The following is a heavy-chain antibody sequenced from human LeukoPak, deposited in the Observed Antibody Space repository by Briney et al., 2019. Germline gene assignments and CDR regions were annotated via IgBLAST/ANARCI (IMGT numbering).Heavy chain of an antibody. J-gene: IGHJ5*02. D-gene: IGHD3-3*01. Sequence: SGTLSLTCTVSGGSIRGSGYYWSWIRQHPGKGLEWIGYIYYSGSTYYNPSLKSRVTISVDTSKNQFSLKLSSVTAADTAVYYCAVLRFCEWPNWFDPWGQGTLVTVSS. CDR2: IYYSGST. CDR1: GGSIRGSGYY. CDR3: AVLRFCEWPNWFDP. V-gene: IGHV4-31*03.